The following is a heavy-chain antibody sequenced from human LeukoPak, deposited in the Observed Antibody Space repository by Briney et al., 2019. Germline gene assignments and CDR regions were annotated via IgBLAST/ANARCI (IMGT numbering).Heavy chain of an antibody. J-gene: IGHJ4*02. CDR3: AKSSYYDSSGYYREYYFDH. CDR2: ISGGGGST. CDR1: GFSFSSYG. D-gene: IGHD3-22*01. Sequence: GVLRLSCAASGFSFSSYGMTWVRQAPGKGLEWVSSISGGGGSTNSADSVKGRFTISRDNSKNTLYLQMNSLRAEDTAVYYCAKSSYYDSSGYYREYYFDHWGQGTLVTVSS. V-gene: IGHV3-23*01.